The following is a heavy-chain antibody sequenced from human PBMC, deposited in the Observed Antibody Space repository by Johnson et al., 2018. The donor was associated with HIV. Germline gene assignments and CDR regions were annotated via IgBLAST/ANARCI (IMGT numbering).Heavy chain of an antibody. CDR2: ISYDGSDK. CDR1: GFTFSSYA. CDR3: AKGFFELDDAFDI. J-gene: IGHJ3*02. V-gene: IGHV3-30*04. Sequence: QVQLVESGGGVVQPGRSLRLSCAASGFTFSSYAMHWVRQAPAKGLEWVAVISYDGSDKDYADSVTGRFIISRDNSKNTLYLQMNSLRAVDTAVYYCAKGFFELDDAFDIWGQGTMVTVSS. D-gene: IGHD3/OR15-3a*01.